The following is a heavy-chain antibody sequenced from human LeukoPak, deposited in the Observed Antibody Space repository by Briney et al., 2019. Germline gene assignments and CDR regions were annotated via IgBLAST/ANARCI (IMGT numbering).Heavy chain of an antibody. CDR3: ARVEYYYYYMDV. J-gene: IGHJ6*03. CDR2: IYYSGTT. CDR1: GGSLSTTTYY. V-gene: IGHV4-39*07. Sequence: SETLSLTCSISGGSLSTTTYYWGWIRQPPGKGLEWIGSIYYSGTTYYNPSLRSRVTISVDTSKNQFSLKLSSVTAADTAVYYCARVEYYYYYMDVWGKGTTVTVSS.